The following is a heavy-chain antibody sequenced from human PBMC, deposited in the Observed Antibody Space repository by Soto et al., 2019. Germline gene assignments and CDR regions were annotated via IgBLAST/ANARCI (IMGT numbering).Heavy chain of an antibody. J-gene: IGHJ4*02. CDR1: GGSISSSSYY. Sequence: PSETLSLTCTVSGGSISSSSYYWGWIRQPPGKGLEWIGSIYYSGSTYYNPSLKSRVTISVDTSKNQFSLQLSSVTAADTAVYYCARLTYEFWSVYIDYWRQGILLTVSS. CDR3: ARLTYEFWSVYIDY. V-gene: IGHV4-39*01. D-gene: IGHD3-3*01. CDR2: IYYSGST.